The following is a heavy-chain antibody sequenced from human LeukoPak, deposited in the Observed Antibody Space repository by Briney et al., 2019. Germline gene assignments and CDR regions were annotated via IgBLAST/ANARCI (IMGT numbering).Heavy chain of an antibody. V-gene: IGHV1-2*02. J-gene: IGHJ4*02. CDR2: INPNSGGT. Sequence: ASVKVSCKASGYTFTGYYMHWVRQAPGQGLGWMGWINPNSGGTNYAQKFQGRVTMTRDTSISTAYMELSRLRSDDTAVYYCARDKGRAPLHTVGHFDKWGQGTLVTVSS. CDR3: ARDKGRAPLHTVGHFDK. CDR1: GYTFTGYY. D-gene: IGHD3-10*01.